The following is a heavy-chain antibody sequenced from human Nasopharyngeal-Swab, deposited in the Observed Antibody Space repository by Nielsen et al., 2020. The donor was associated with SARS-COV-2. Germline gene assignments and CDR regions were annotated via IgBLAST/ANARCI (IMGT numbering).Heavy chain of an antibody. Sequence: GSLRLSCTVSGGSISSYYWSWIRQPPGKGLEWIGYIYYSGSTNYNPSLKSRVTISVDTSKNQFSLKLSSVTAADTAVYYCARATSGSYYPFDYWGRGTLVTASS. CDR2: IYYSGST. J-gene: IGHJ4*02. CDR3: ARATSGSYYPFDY. D-gene: IGHD1-26*01. V-gene: IGHV4-59*01. CDR1: GGSISSYY.